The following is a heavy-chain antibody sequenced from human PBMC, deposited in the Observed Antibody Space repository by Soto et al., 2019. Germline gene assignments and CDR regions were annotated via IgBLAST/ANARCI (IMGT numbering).Heavy chain of an antibody. CDR1: GFTFSSYA. CDR3: AKLAVRVFLTGYFDY. CDR2: ISGSGGST. V-gene: IGHV3-23*01. Sequence: EVQLLESGGGLVQLGGSLRLPCAASGFTFSSYAMSWVRQAPGKGLEWVSAISGSGGSTYYADSVKGRFTISRDNSKNTLYLQMNSLRAEDTAVYYCAKLAVRVFLTGYFDYWGQGTLVTVSS. D-gene: IGHD3-9*01. J-gene: IGHJ4*02.